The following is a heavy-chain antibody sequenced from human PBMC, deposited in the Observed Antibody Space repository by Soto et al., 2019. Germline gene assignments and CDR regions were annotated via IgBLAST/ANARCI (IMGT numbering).Heavy chain of an antibody. V-gene: IGHV4-31*03. CDR2: IYYSGST. CDR1: GGSISSGGYY. CDR3: ARDGGWNYARDYYGMDV. J-gene: IGHJ6*02. D-gene: IGHD1-7*01. Sequence: NPSETLSLTCTVSGGSISSGGYYWSWIRQHPGKGLEWIGYIYYSGSTYYNPSLKSRVTISVDTSKNQFSLKLSSVTAADTAVYYCARDGGWNYARDYYGMDVWGQGTTVTVSS.